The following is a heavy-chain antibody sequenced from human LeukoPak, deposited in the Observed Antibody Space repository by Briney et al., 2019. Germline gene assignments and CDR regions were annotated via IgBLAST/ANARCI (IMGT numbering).Heavy chain of an antibody. D-gene: IGHD3-10*01. CDR3: TRDRGFGADDY. Sequence: GGSLRLSCGASGFPFSGYWMSWVRQAPGKGLEWVANVHKDGSAKRYVDSVKGRFTISRDNAKSSLYLQMNSLRDEDTAVYYCTRDRGFGADDYWGQGSLVSVSS. CDR1: GFPFSGYW. CDR2: VHKDGSAK. J-gene: IGHJ4*02. V-gene: IGHV3-7*01.